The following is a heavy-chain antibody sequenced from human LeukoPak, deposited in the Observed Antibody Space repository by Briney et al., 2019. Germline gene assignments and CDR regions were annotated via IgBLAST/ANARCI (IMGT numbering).Heavy chain of an antibody. D-gene: IGHD2-15*01. CDR1: GYTFTSYC. J-gene: IGHJ3*02. CDR2: ISAYNGNT. CDR3: ARACSGSSCYFGAYDAFDI. Sequence: GASVKVSCKASGYTFTSYCISWVRQAPGQGLEWMGWISAYNGNTNYAQKLQGRVTMTTDTSTSTAYMELRSLRSDDTAVYYCARACSGSSCYFGAYDAFDIWGQGTMVTVSS. V-gene: IGHV1-18*01.